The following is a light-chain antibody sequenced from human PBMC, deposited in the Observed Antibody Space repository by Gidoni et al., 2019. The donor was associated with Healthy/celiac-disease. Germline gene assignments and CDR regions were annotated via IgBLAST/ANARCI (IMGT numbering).Light chain of an antibody. CDR2: GAS. V-gene: IGKV3-20*01. J-gene: IGKJ1*01. CDR3: QQYGSSPET. CDR1: QSVSSSY. Sequence: EHVLTQSSGTLSLSPGERATLSCRASQSVSSSYLAWYQQKPGQAPRLLIYGASSRATGIPDRFSGSGSGTDFTLTISRLEPEDFAVYYCQQYGSSPETFGQGTKVEIK.